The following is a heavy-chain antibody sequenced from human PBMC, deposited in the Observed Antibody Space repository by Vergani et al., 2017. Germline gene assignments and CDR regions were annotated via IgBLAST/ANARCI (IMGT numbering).Heavy chain of an antibody. D-gene: IGHD2-15*01. J-gene: IGHJ4*02. Sequence: EVQLVESGGGLVQPGGSLRLSCAASGFTVSSNYMSWVRQAPGKGLEWVSVIYSGGSTYYADSVKGRFTISRDNSKNTLYLQMNSLRAEDTAVYYCARDRYCSGGSCYSTDYWGQGTLVTVSS. CDR2: IYSGGST. CDR1: GFTVSSNY. V-gene: IGHV3-66*02. CDR3: ARDRYCSGGSCYSTDY.